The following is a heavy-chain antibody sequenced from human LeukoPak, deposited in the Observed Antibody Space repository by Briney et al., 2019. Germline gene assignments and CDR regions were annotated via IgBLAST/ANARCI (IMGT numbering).Heavy chain of an antibody. Sequence: SETLPLTCAVYGGSFSGYYWSWIRQPPGKGLEWIGEINHSGSTNYNPSLKSRVTTSVDTSKNQFSLKLSSVTAADTAVYYCARGGSSGWNNWFDPWGQGTLVTVSS. CDR3: ARGGSSGWNNWFDP. J-gene: IGHJ5*02. D-gene: IGHD6-19*01. V-gene: IGHV4-34*01. CDR2: INHSGST. CDR1: GGSFSGYY.